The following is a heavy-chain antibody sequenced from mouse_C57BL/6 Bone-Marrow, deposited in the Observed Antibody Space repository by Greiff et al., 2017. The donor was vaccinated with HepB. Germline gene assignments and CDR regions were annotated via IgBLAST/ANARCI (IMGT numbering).Heavy chain of an antibody. CDR2: INPGSGGT. Sequence: VKLQESGAELVRPGTSVKVSCKASGYAFTNYLIEWVKQRPGQGLEWIGVINPGSGGTNYNEKFKGKATLTADKSSSTAYMQLSSLTSEDSAVYFCARGDPDYFDYWGQGTTLTVSS. V-gene: IGHV1-54*01. CDR3: ARGDPDYFDY. CDR1: GYAFTNYL. J-gene: IGHJ2*01.